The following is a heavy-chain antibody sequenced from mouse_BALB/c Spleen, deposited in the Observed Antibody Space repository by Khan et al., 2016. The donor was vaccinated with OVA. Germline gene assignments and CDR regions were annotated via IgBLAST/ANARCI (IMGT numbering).Heavy chain of an antibody. CDR1: GYTFKDYV. V-gene: IGHV9-3-1*01. CDR3: VRFHGGY. J-gene: IGHJ2*01. CDR2: MNTYTGEP. Sequence: QIQLVQSGPELKKPGETVKISCKAFGYTFKDYVMNWVKQSLGEGLKWMGWMNTYTGEPTYAAYFEGRFSFSLEPSANPFFLQMHTLKDEDTATDFGVRFHGGYWGQGTALTVSS.